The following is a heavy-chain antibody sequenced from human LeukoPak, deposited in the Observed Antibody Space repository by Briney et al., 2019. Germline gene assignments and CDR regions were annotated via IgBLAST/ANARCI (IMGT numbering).Heavy chain of an antibody. CDR2: ISYDGSNK. V-gene: IGHV3-30*18. Sequence: GGSLRLSCAASGFTFSSYGMHWVRRAPGKGLEWVAVISYDGSNKYYADSVKGRFTISRDNSKNTLYLQMNSLRADDTAVYYCTKEGLPSGSSWSAWFDPWGQGTLVTVSS. J-gene: IGHJ5*02. D-gene: IGHD3-10*01. CDR3: TKEGLPSGSSWSAWFDP. CDR1: GFTFSSYG.